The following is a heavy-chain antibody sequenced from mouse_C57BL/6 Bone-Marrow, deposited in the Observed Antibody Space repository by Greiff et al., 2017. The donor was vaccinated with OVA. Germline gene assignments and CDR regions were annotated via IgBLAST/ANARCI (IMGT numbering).Heavy chain of an antibody. J-gene: IGHJ1*03. CDR2: IHPNSGST. Sequence: QVQLQQPGAELVKPGASVKLSCTASGYTFTSYWMHWVKQRPGQGLEWIGMIHPNSGSTNYNEKFKSKATLTVDKSSSTAYMQLSSLTSEDSAVYYCAGSGGTRYVGVWGTGTTVTVSS. CDR1: GYTFTSYW. CDR3: AGSGGTRYVGV. D-gene: IGHD4-1*01. V-gene: IGHV1-64*01.